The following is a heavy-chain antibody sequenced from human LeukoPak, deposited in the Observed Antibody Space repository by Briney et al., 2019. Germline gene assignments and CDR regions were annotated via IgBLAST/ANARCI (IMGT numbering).Heavy chain of an antibody. J-gene: IGHJ5*02. CDR3: ARGGEDYGGNSDWFDP. CDR2: INPNSGGT. Sequence: ALVKVSCKASGYTFTGYYMHWVRQAPGQGLEWMGWINPNSGGTNYAQKFQGRVTMTRDTYTSTVYMELSSLRSEDTAVYYCARGGEDYGGNSDWFDPWGQGTLVTVSS. CDR1: GYTFTGYY. V-gene: IGHV1-2*02. D-gene: IGHD4-23*01.